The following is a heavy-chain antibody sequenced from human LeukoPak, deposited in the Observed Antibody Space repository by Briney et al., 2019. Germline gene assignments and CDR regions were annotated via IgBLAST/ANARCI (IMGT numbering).Heavy chain of an antibody. D-gene: IGHD1-26*01. J-gene: IGHJ3*02. CDR3: ASSAEWELYAFDI. CDR1: GYTFTSYD. Sequence: GASVKVSCKASGYTFTSYDINWVRQATGQGLEWMGWMNPNSGNTGYAQKFQGRVTMTRNTSISTAYMELSSLRSEDTAVYYCASSAEWELYAFDIWGQGTMVTVSS. V-gene: IGHV1-8*01. CDR2: MNPNSGNT.